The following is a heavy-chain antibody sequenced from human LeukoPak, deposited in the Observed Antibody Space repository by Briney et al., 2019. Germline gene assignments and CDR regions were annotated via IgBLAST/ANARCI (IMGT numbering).Heavy chain of an antibody. CDR2: INPSGGRT. CDR3: ARGSRFLDY. D-gene: IGHD3-3*01. Sequence: ASVEVSCKASGYTFTSDYIHWVRQAPGQGLEWLGIINPSGGRTTYGQNFQGRVTMTRGTSTSTVYMELSSLRSEDTAVYYCARGSRFLDYWGQGTLVTVSS. V-gene: IGHV1-46*01. J-gene: IGHJ4*02. CDR1: GYTFTSDY.